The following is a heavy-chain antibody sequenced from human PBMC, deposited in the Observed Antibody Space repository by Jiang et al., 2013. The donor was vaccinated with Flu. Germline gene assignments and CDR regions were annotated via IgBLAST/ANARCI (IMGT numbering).Heavy chain of an antibody. CDR1: GYSFTSYW. CDR3: VRGSDYGAYSLTFDY. J-gene: IGHJ4*02. CDR2: IFPGDSDT. V-gene: IGHV5-51*01. Sequence: QLVESGAEVKKAGESLKISCKGSGYSFTSYWIGWVRQMPGKGLEWMGVIFPGDSDTKYSPSFQGQGTISADKSISTAYLQWRSLKASDTAMYYCVRGSDYGAYSLTFDYWGQGTLVTVSS. D-gene: IGHD4-23*01.